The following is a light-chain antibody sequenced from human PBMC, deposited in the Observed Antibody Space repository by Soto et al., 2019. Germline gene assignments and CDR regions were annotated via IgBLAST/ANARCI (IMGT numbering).Light chain of an antibody. Sequence: QSVLTQPASVSGSLGQSITLSCTGSGGDIGAYNYVSWYQQHPGKAPKLIIYGVTHRPSGVSSRFSASKSAYTASLTISALQAEDEADYYCSSFTTTYFDVFGPGTQLTVL. J-gene: IGLJ1*01. V-gene: IGLV2-14*01. CDR2: GVT. CDR3: SSFTTTYFDV. CDR1: GGDIGAYNY.